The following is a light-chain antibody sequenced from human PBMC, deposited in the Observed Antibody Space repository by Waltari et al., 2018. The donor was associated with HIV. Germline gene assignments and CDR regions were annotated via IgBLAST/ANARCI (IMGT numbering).Light chain of an antibody. J-gene: IGKJ1*01. CDR1: QKILFSSTNKNY. V-gene: IGKV4-1*01. Sequence: IVMTQSPDSLAVSLGGRATINCKSSQKILFSSTNKNYLSWFQQRPGQPPRLLMYWASTRESGVPERFTGSGSGTNFTLTISRLQADDVAVYFCQQYYSTPRTFGQGTKVELK. CDR3: QQYYSTPRT. CDR2: WAS.